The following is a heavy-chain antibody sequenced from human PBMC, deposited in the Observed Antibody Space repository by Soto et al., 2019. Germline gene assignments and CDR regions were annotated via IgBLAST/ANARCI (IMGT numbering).Heavy chain of an antibody. Sequence: SETLSLTCAVSGGYISGGYYSWSWIRQPPGKGLEWIGFIYNSGSTYYNSSLKSRVTISVDRSKNHFSLNLTSVTAADTAVYYCARSPGYFTISSLDPWGQGTLVTVSS. V-gene: IGHV4-30-2*01. CDR3: ARSPGYFTISSLDP. D-gene: IGHD2-8*01. J-gene: IGHJ5*02. CDR1: GGYISGGYYS. CDR2: IYNSGST.